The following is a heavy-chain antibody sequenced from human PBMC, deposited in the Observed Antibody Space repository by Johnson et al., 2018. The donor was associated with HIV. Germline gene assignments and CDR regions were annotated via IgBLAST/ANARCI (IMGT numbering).Heavy chain of an antibody. V-gene: IGHV3-48*04. CDR2: ISSSGSTI. Sequence: VQLVESGGGVVQPGRSLRLSCAASGFTFSSYAMSWVRQAPGKGLEWVSYISSSGSTIYYADSVKGRFTISRDNAKNSLSLQMNSLRAEDTAAYYCARACRDGYTCDVYDIWGQGTMVTVSS. CDR3: ARACRDGYTCDVYDI. D-gene: IGHD5-24*01. J-gene: IGHJ3*02. CDR1: GFTFSSYA.